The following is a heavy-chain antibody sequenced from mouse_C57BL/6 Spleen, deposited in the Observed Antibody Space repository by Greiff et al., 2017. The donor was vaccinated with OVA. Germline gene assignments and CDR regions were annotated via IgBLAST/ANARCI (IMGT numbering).Heavy chain of an antibody. J-gene: IGHJ3*01. CDR3: LTAWFAY. Sequence: QVQLQQSGAELVRPGTSVKVSCKASGYAFTNYLIEWVKQRPGQGLEWIGVINPGSGGTNYNEKFKGKATLTADKSSSTAYMQLSSLTSEDSAVNFCLTAWFAYWGQGTLVTVSA. CDR1: GYAFTNYL. CDR2: INPGSGGT. V-gene: IGHV1-54*01. D-gene: IGHD4-1*01.